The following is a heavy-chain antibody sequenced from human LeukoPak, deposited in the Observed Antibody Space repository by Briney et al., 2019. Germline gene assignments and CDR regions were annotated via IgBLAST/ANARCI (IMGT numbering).Heavy chain of an antibody. CDR1: GGTFSSYA. CDR2: IIPIFGTA. D-gene: IGHD2-21*01. V-gene: IGHV1-69*05. J-gene: IGHJ6*03. Sequence: ASVKVSCKASGGTFSSYAISWVRQAPGQGLEWTGGIIPIFGTANYAQKFQGRVTITKDESTSTAYMEPSSLRSEDTAVYYCASQFVLPVNSYYYMDVWGKGTTVTVSS. CDR3: ASQFVLPVNSYYYMDV.